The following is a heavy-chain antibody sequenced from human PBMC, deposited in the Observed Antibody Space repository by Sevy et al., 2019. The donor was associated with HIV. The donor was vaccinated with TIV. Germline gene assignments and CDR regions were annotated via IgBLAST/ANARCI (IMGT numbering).Heavy chain of an antibody. V-gene: IGHV3-64D*06. Sequence: GGSLRLSCSASGFTFSSYAMHWVRQAPGKGLEYVSAISSNGGSTYYADSVKGRFTISRDNSKNTLYLQMSSLRAEDTAVYYCARDGSTSPLAGFFDYWGQGTLVTVSS. CDR1: GFTFSSYA. D-gene: IGHD2-2*01. CDR2: ISSNGGST. CDR3: ARDGSTSPLAGFFDY. J-gene: IGHJ4*02.